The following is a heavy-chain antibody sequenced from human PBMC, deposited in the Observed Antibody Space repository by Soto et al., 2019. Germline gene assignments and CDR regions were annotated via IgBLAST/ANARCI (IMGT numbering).Heavy chain of an antibody. D-gene: IGHD3-22*01. J-gene: IGHJ3*02. CDR2: IYHSGST. V-gene: IGHV4-30-2*01. Sequence: SETLSLTCAVSGVSISSDGYSWSWIRQPPGKGLEYIGYIYHSGSTYYNPSLKSRVTISVDRSKNQFSLKLSSVTAADTAVYYCAGSGYPGAFDIWGQGTMVTVSS. CDR3: AGSGYPGAFDI. CDR1: GVSISSDGYS.